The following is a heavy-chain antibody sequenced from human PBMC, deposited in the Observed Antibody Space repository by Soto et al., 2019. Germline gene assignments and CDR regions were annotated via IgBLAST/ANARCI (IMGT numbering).Heavy chain of an antibody. D-gene: IGHD2-15*01. J-gene: IGHJ4*02. CDR1: GGSISSGGYY. Sequence: PSETPSLTCTVSGGSISSGGYYWSWIRQHPGKGLEWIGYIYYSGSTYYNPSLKSRVTISVDTSKNQFSLKLSSVTAADTAVYYCARENLGYCSGGSCRNFDYWGQGTLVTVSS. CDR3: ARENLGYCSGGSCRNFDY. CDR2: IYYSGST. V-gene: IGHV4-31*03.